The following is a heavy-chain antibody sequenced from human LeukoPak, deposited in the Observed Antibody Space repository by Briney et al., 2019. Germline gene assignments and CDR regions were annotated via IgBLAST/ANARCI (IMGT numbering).Heavy chain of an antibody. J-gene: IGHJ4*02. CDR1: GFTFSSYG. V-gene: IGHV3-33*06. D-gene: IGHD3-10*01. CDR3: AKDPGGLLSPLDY. Sequence: GRSLRLSCAASGFTFSSYGMHWVRQAPGKGLEWVAVIWYDGSNKYYADSVKGRFTISRDNSKNTLYLQVNSLRAEDTAIYYCAKDPGGLLSPLDYWGQGTLVTVSS. CDR2: IWYDGSNK.